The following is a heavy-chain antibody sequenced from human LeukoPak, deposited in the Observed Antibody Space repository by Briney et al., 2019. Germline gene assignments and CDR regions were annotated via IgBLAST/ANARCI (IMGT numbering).Heavy chain of an antibody. D-gene: IGHD3-22*01. J-gene: IGHJ4*02. Sequence: SETLSLTCTVSGGSLSSSSYYWGWIRQPPGKGLEWIGSIYYSGSTYYNPSLKSRVTISVDTSKNQFSLKLSSVTAADTAVYYCARGGGSGYYYRFFDYWGQGTLVTVSS. V-gene: IGHV4-39*07. CDR3: ARGGGSGYYYRFFDY. CDR1: GGSLSSSSYY. CDR2: IYYSGST.